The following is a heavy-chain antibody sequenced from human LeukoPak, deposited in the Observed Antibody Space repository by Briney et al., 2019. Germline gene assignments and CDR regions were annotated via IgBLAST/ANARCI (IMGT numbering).Heavy chain of an antibody. CDR3: AREGLMGMGSALDI. D-gene: IGHD3-10*01. V-gene: IGHV3-30*02. CDR2: IRDDGGEE. Sequence: PGGSLRLSCAASGFNFRNYGIHWVRQAPGKGLEWVAFIRDDGGEEVYADSVTGRFIISRDNSKNTLFLQMNSLRIEDTAVYYCAREGLMGMGSALDIWGLGTMVSVSS. CDR1: GFNFRNYG. J-gene: IGHJ3*02.